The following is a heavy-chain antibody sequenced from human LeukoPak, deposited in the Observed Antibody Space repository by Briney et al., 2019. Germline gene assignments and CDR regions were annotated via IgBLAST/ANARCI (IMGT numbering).Heavy chain of an antibody. CDR3: ARVHIAVAANYFDY. V-gene: IGHV4-30-2*01. J-gene: IGHJ4*02. Sequence: PSETLSLTCTVSGGSISSGGYYWSWIRQPPGKGLEWIGYIYHSGSTYYNPSLKSRVTISVDRSKNQFSLKLSSVTAADTAVYYCARVHIAVAANYFDYWGQGTLVTVSS. D-gene: IGHD6-19*01. CDR2: IYHSGST. CDR1: GGSISSGGYY.